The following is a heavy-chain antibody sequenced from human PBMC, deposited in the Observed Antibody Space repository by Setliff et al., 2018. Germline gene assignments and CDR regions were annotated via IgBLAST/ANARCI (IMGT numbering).Heavy chain of an antibody. CDR2: TSNTGITT. V-gene: IGHV3-11*04. CDR3: TSSRTWIPVLDY. J-gene: IGHJ4*02. D-gene: IGHD5-18*01. Sequence: PGGSLRLSCAASVFTFSDYYMTWIRQAPGKGLECISYTSNTGITTYYADSVKGRFTISRDNAKSSLFLQMNSLSAEDTAIYYCTSSRTWIPVLDYCGKGTLVTVSS. CDR1: VFTFSDYY.